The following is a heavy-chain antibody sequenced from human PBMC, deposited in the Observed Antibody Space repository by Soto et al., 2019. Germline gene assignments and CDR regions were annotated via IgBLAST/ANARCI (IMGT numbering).Heavy chain of an antibody. D-gene: IGHD3-10*01. CDR2: IKQDEGEK. J-gene: IGHJ6*02. V-gene: IGHV3-7*03. CDR1: GFTFPDYW. Sequence: EVHLVESGGGVVQPGGSLRLSGAASGFTFPDYWMSWVRQAPGKGLEWVANIKQDEGEKFYVDSVKGRFIISRDNARNLLYLQMNSLRLEDTALYYCARVGITVSSDYYYAMDVWGQGTTVTVSS. CDR3: ARVGITVSSDYYYAMDV.